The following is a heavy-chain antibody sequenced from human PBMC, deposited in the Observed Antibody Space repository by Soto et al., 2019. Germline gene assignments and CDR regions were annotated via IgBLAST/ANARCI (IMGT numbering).Heavy chain of an antibody. CDR3: VRDFLVVTASWVAFDI. J-gene: IGHJ3*02. CDR1: GFTVSNNF. CDR2: IKNSAGT. Sequence: DVQLVESGGGLVQPGGSLRLSCAASGFTVSNNFMSWVRQAPGKGLEWVSVIKNSAGTDYADSVKGRFTISTDNSNHTLHLQMNRLTAADTAVYYYVRDFLVVTASWVAFDIWGQGTKVTVSP. V-gene: IGHV3-66*01. D-gene: IGHD2-21*02.